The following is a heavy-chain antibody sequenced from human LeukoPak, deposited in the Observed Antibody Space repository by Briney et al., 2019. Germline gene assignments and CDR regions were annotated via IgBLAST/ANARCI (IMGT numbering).Heavy chain of an antibody. J-gene: IGHJ4*02. D-gene: IGHD6-19*01. CDR3: ARGFRGAVAGLLFDY. V-gene: IGHV4-61*02. CDR1: GGSISSSIYY. Sequence: PSETLSLTCTVSGGSISSSIYYWGWIRQPAGKGLEWIGRIYTSGSTNYNPSLKSRVTMSVDTSKNQFSLKLSSVTAADTAVYYCARGFRGAVAGLLFDYWGQGTLVTVSS. CDR2: IYTSGST.